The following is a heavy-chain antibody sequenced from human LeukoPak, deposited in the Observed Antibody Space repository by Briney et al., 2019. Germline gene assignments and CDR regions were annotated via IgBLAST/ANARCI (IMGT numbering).Heavy chain of an antibody. J-gene: IGHJ4*02. Sequence: PGRSLRLSCAASGFTFSSYWMSWVRQAPGKGLEWVANIKQDGSEKYYVDSVKGRFTISRDNAKNSLYLQMNSLRAEDTAVYYCARGPAYYYDSSGYPYYFDYWGQGTLVTVSS. V-gene: IGHV3-7*01. CDR3: ARGPAYYYDSSGYPYYFDY. CDR1: GFTFSSYW. CDR2: IKQDGSEK. D-gene: IGHD3-22*01.